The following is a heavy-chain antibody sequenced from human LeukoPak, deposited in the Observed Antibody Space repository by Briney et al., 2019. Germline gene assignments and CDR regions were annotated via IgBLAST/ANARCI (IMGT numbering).Heavy chain of an antibody. D-gene: IGHD1-26*01. J-gene: IGHJ4*02. CDR2: IYYSGST. CDR1: GGSISSSSYY. CDR3: ARLSVGATPNDY. V-gene: IGHV4-39*01. Sequence: SETLSLTCTVSGGSISSSSYYWGWIRQPPGKGLEWIGSIYYSGSTYYNPSLKSRVTISVDTSKNQFSLKLSSVTAADTAVYYCARLSVGATPNDYWGQGTLVTVSS.